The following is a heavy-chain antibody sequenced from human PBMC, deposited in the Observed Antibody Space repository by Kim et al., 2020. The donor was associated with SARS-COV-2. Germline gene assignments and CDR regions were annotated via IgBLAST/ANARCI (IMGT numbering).Heavy chain of an antibody. V-gene: IGHV1-2*06. D-gene: IGHD5-18*01. CDR3: TRDDTLGYSVY. CDR1: GYSFTGFY. Sequence: ASVKVSCKASGYSFTGFYIHWAQQAPGQGLEWMGRINPYSGGANYARKFQGRVTVTSDTSLSTAYMDLSGLTSDDTAVYFCTRDDTLGYSVYWGQGTLVAVSS. J-gene: IGHJ4*02. CDR2: INPYSGGA.